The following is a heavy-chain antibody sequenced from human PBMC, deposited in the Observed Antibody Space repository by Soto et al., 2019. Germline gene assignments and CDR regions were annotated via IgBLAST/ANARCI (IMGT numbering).Heavy chain of an antibody. D-gene: IGHD3-3*01. Sequence: SETLSLTCAVYSGSFSGYYYSWIRQSPGKGLEWIGEITHGGSTTYSPSLKSRVTMSLDTSKNQFSLNMTSMTAADTAVYYCSRGRLFLTTSGLAITYFDYWGQGTLVTVSS. J-gene: IGHJ4*02. CDR3: SRGRLFLTTSGLAITYFDY. CDR2: ITHGGST. V-gene: IGHV4-34*01. CDR1: SGSFSGYY.